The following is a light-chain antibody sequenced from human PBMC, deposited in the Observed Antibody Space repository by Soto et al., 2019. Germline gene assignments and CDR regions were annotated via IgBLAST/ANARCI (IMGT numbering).Light chain of an antibody. CDR3: CSYAGSSTPHVV. Sequence: QSVLTQPPSVSGAPGQRVTISCTGSSSNIGAGHAVHWYQQLPGTAPKLLIHSNNNRPSGVPDRFSGSKSGTSASLAIAGLQADDEADYYCCSYAGSSTPHVVFGGGTKLTVL. V-gene: IGLV1-40*01. CDR1: SSNIGAGHA. CDR2: SNN. J-gene: IGLJ2*01.